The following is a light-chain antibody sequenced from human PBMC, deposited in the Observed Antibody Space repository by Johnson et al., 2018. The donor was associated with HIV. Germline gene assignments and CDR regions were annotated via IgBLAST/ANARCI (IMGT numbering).Light chain of an antibody. J-gene: IGLJ1*01. Sequence: QSVLTQPPSVSAAPGQKVTVSCSGSTSNIGNNCVSWYQQLPGTAPKLLIYENNKRPSGIPDRFSGSKSDTSATLGITGLPTGDEADYYCGTWDSSLSAYVFGTGTKVTVL. V-gene: IGLV1-51*02. CDR3: GTWDSSLSAYV. CDR2: ENN. CDR1: TSNIGNNC.